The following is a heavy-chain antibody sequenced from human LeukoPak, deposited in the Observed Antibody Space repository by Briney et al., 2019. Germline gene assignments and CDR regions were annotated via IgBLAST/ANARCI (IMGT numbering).Heavy chain of an antibody. CDR1: GYTFTSYG. D-gene: IGHD3-9*01. CDR3: ARMYYDILTGASWYFDL. Sequence: ASVKVSCKASGYTFTSYGISWVRQAPGQGLEWMGWISAYNGNTNYAQKLQGRVTMTTDTSTSTAYMELRSLRSDDTAVYYCARMYYDILTGASWYFDLWGRGTLVTVSS. J-gene: IGHJ2*01. V-gene: IGHV1-18*01. CDR2: ISAYNGNT.